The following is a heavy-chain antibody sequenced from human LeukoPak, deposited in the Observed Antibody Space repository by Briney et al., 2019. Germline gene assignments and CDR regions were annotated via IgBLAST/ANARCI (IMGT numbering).Heavy chain of an antibody. D-gene: IGHD6-13*01. J-gene: IGHJ5*02. Sequence: GASVKVSCKASGGTFNSYAISWVRQAPGQGLEWMGGIIPIFGTANYAQKFQGRVTITADESTSTAYMELSSLRSEDTAVYYCARDFVPGIAAAGPFDPWGQGTLVTVSS. CDR3: ARDFVPGIAAAGPFDP. V-gene: IGHV1-69*13. CDR2: IIPIFGTA. CDR1: GGTFNSYA.